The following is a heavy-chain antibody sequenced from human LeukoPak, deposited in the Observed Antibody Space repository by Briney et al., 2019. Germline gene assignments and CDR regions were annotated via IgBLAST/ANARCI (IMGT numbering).Heavy chain of an antibody. J-gene: IGHJ5*02. CDR3: ARESHYSRGSGSYSPHWFDP. CDR1: GGSISSSSYY. Sequence: SETLSLTCTVSGGSISSSSYYWGWIRQPPGKGLEWIGSIYYSGSTYYNPSLKSRVTISVDTSKNQFSLKLSSVTAADTAVYYCARESHYSRGSGSYSPHWFDPWGQGTLVTVSS. V-gene: IGHV4-39*07. D-gene: IGHD3-10*01. CDR2: IYYSGST.